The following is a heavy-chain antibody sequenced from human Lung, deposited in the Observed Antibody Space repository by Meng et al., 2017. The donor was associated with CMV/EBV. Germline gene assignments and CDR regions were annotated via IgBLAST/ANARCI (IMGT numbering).Heavy chain of an antibody. CDR2: ISAYNGNT. J-gene: IGHJ6*02. D-gene: IGHD2-2*01. CDR3: AREVDCSSTNCYVLPIVYYSARDD. V-gene: IGHV1-18*01. CDR1: GYTFTSYG. Sequence: ASVKVSCKASGYTFTSYGMSWVRQAPGQGLEWMGWISAYNGNTNYAQKLHGSVTMTTDTSASTAYMELRSLRSDDTAVYYCAREVDCSSTNCYVLPIVYYSARDDWGQGXPVTVSS.